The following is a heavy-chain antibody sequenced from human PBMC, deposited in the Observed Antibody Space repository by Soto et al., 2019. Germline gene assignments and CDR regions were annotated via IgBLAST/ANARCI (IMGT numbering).Heavy chain of an antibody. CDR2: IYQSGST. V-gene: IGHV4-38-2*01. J-gene: IGHJ2*01. CDR3: AREARTLDWYIDL. CDR1: GYSISSDYY. Sequence: PSETLSLTCAVSGYSISSDYYWGWIRQSPGKGLVWIGSIYQSGSTYYNPPLKSRVSISLDMSKNQFSLRLTSVTAADTAVYYCAREARTLDWYIDLWGRGTLVTVSS. D-gene: IGHD6-6*01.